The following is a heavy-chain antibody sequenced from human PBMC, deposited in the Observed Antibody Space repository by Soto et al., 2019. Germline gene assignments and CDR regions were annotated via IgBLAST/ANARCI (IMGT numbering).Heavy chain of an antibody. CDR2: IYDNGIT. D-gene: IGHD3-22*01. J-gene: IGHJ4*02. CDR3: ARTYDSNGYANEFDS. CDR1: GRSITSYY. Sequence: QVVMQESGPGLVKPSETLSLTCSVSGRSITSYYWSWVRQPPGKGLEWIGYIYDNGITSQNPSLKSLVTMSADTSQNQFSLKLTYVTSADTAVYYCARTYDSNGYANEFDSWGQGILVTVTS. V-gene: IGHV4-59*12.